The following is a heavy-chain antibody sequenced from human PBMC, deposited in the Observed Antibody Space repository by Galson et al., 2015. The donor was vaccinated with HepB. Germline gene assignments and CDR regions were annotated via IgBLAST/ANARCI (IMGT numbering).Heavy chain of an antibody. J-gene: IGHJ3*02. Sequence: SVKVSCKASGYIFTGYSIFWVRQAPGQRLEWMGWINTVNGNTKYSQKFQGRLTITRDTSASTANMELSSLRPEDTAVYYCAREHDGLTAFAFDTWGRGTMVTVSS. CDR2: INTVNGNT. CDR3: AREHDGLTAFAFDT. D-gene: IGHD3-9*01. CDR1: GYIFTGYS. V-gene: IGHV1-3*04.